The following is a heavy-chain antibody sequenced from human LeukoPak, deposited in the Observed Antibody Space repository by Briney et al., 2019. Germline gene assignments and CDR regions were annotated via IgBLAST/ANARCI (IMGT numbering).Heavy chain of an antibody. CDR3: ARDRDWNSGFDY. Sequence: PGGSLRLSCAASGFTFSSYSMNWVRQAPGKGLEWVSSISSSSSYMYYADSVKGRFTISRDNAKNSLYLQMNSLRAEDTAVYYCARDRDWNSGFDYWGQGTLVTVSS. CDR1: GFTFSSYS. J-gene: IGHJ4*02. V-gene: IGHV3-21*01. D-gene: IGHD1-7*01. CDR2: ISSSSSYM.